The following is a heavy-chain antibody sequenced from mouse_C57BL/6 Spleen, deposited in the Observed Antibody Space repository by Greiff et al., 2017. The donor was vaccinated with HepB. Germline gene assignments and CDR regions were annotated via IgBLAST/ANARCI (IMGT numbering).Heavy chain of an antibody. D-gene: IGHD2-10*02. V-gene: IGHV3-1*01. CDR1: GYSITSGYD. CDR2: ISYSGST. CDR3: ARGEVWSRYFDV. J-gene: IGHJ1*03. Sequence: EVKVVESGPGMVKPSQSLSLTCTVTGYSITSGYDWHWIRHFPGNKLEWMGYISYSGSTNYNPSLKSRISITHDTSKNHFFLKLNSVTTEDTATYYWARGEVWSRYFDVWGTGTTVTVSS.